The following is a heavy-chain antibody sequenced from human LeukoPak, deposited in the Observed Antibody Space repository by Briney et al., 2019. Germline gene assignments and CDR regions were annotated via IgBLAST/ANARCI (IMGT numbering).Heavy chain of an antibody. Sequence: GGSLRLSCAASRFTFSNYAMSWVRQAPGKGLEWVSAISGSGGITYYADSVKGRFTISRDNSKNTLYLRMNSLRAEDTAVYYCAKEGYNSSWNADFHYWVQGTLVIVSS. V-gene: IGHV3-23*01. D-gene: IGHD6-13*01. CDR1: RFTFSNYA. CDR2: ISGSGGIT. J-gene: IGHJ4*02. CDR3: AKEGYNSSWNADFHY.